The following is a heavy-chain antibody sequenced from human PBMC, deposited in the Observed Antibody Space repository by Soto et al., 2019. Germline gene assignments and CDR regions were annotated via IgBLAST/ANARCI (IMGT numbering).Heavy chain of an antibody. Sequence: PSETLSLTCAVYGGSFSGYYWSWLRQPPGKGLEWLGEINHSGITDYNPSLKSRITISIDTSKKQFSLKLNAVTAADTAVYYCAIGPRMWLAGGGYWGQGTQVTV. CDR1: GGSFSGYY. CDR2: INHSGIT. CDR3: AIGPRMWLAGGGY. V-gene: IGHV4-34*01. J-gene: IGHJ4*02. D-gene: IGHD6-19*01.